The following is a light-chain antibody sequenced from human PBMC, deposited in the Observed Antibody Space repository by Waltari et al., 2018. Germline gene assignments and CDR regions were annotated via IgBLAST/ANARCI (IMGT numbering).Light chain of an antibody. Sequence: DIVMTQSPLSLPVTPGEPASISCRSSQSILHRNGNIDLDWYLQKPGQYTRLLFYLGSNRASGVPDRFSGSGSGTDFTQKISRVEAEDVGVYYCMQTLQTPLTFGGGTKVEIK. CDR1: QSILHRNGNID. V-gene: IGKV2-28*01. CDR2: LGS. CDR3: MQTLQTPLT. J-gene: IGKJ4*01.